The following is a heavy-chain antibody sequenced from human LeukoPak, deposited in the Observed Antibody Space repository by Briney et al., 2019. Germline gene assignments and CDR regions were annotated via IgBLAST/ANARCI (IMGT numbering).Heavy chain of an antibody. CDR2: IYYSGST. Sequence: KPSETLSLTCTVSGGSISSGDYYWSWIRQPPGKRLEWIGYIYYSGSTYYNPSLKSRVTISVDTSKNQFSLKLSSVTAADTAVNYCATVLLWFGELLGNWYFDLWGRGTLVTVSS. CDR1: GGSISSGDYY. D-gene: IGHD3-10*01. CDR3: ATVLLWFGELLGNWYFDL. J-gene: IGHJ2*01. V-gene: IGHV4-30-4*08.